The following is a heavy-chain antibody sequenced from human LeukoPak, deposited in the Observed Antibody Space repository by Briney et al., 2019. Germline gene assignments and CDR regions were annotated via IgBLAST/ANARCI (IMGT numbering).Heavy chain of an antibody. Sequence: GESLKISCKAPVYTFTSYWIGWVRQMPGKGLEWMGIVYPGDSDTRYSPSFQGQVTISADKSISTAYLQWSSLKAADTAMYYCARQAPLYSGTYYAFDLWGQGTMVTVSS. CDR1: VYTFTSYW. D-gene: IGHD1-26*01. CDR3: ARQAPLYSGTYYAFDL. J-gene: IGHJ3*01. CDR2: VYPGDSDT. V-gene: IGHV5-51*01.